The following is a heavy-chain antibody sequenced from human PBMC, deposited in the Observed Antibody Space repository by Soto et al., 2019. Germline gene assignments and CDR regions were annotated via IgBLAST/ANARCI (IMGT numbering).Heavy chain of an antibody. V-gene: IGHV1-46*01. J-gene: IGHJ6*02. Sequence: ASVKVSCKASGGTSSNYVISWVRQAPGQGLEWMGIINPSGGSTSYAQKFQGRVTMTRDTSTSTVYMELSSLRSEDTAVYYCARDRPIFGAPDYYYYGMDGWGQGTTVTVSS. CDR2: INPSGGST. CDR1: GGTSSNYV. D-gene: IGHD3-3*01. CDR3: ARDRPIFGAPDYYYYGMDG.